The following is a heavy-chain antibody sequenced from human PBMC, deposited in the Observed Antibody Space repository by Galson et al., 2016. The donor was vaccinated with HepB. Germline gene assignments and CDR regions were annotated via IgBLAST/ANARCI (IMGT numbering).Heavy chain of an antibody. D-gene: IGHD3-3*01. Sequence: SLRLSCAASGVTFSRYGMHWVRQAPGTGLEWVAVILYDGSKNYYADSVKGRFTISRDNSKNTLYLQMNSLRAEDTAVYYCARESFTIFGVTPHWFDPWGQGTLVTVSS. V-gene: IGHV3-33*01. J-gene: IGHJ5*02. CDR3: ARESFTIFGVTPHWFDP. CDR2: ILYDGSKN. CDR1: GVTFSRYG.